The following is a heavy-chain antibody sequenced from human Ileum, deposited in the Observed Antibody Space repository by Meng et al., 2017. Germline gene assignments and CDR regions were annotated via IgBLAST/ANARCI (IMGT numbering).Heavy chain of an antibody. D-gene: IGHD7-27*01. Sequence: QLQLQESGPGLVKPSETLSLICTVSGGSISSSSHCCDWIRQPPGKGLEWIGSICYSGNTYYNPSLKSRVSMSVDTPKKQISLKLNSVTAADTAVYYCARRTGEVDLLDYWGQGTLVTVSS. J-gene: IGHJ4*02. V-gene: IGHV4-39*01. CDR3: ARRTGEVDLLDY. CDR1: GGSISSSSHC. CDR2: ICYSGNT.